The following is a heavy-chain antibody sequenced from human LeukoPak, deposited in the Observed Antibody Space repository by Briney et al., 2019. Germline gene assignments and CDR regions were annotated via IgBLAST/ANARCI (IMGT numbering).Heavy chain of an antibody. CDR1: GYTFTSYG. CDR3: ARNPYGYSSGWYDHSLSLYYYYYMDV. D-gene: IGHD6-19*01. Sequence: GASVKVSCKASGYTFTSYGISWVRQAPGQGLEWMGWISAYNGNTNYAQKLQGRVTMTTDTSTSTAYMELRSLRSDDTAVYYCARNPYGYSSGWYDHSLSLYYYYYMDVWGKGTTVTVSS. V-gene: IGHV1-18*01. CDR2: ISAYNGNT. J-gene: IGHJ6*03.